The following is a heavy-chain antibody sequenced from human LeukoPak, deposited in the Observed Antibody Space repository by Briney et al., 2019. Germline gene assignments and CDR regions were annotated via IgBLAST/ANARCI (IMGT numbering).Heavy chain of an antibody. CDR2: IYYSGST. V-gene: IGHV4-39*07. Sequence: PSETLSLTCTVSGGSISSSSYYWGWIRQPPGKGLEWIGSIYYSGSTYYNPSLKSRVTISVDTSKNQFSLKLSSVTAADTAVYYCARYYDVGYGLPPRQYYMDVWGKGTTVTVSS. CDR3: ARYYDVGYGLPPRQYYMDV. D-gene: IGHD3-22*01. J-gene: IGHJ6*03. CDR1: GGSISSSSYY.